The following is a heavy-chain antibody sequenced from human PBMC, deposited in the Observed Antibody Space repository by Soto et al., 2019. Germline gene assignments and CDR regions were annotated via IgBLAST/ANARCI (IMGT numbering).Heavy chain of an antibody. CDR2: IIPSFGTA. V-gene: IGHV1-69*13. Sequence: GALVKGCGEDSGGTLSTYAISWVQQAPGKGLEWVGGIIPSFGTANYAQKFQGRVTITADESTSTAYMELSSLRSEDTAVYYCARAAYSYGTAYLSYYYGMDVWGQGTTVTVSS. D-gene: IGHD5-18*01. J-gene: IGHJ6*02. CDR1: GGTLSTYA. CDR3: ARAAYSYGTAYLSYYYGMDV.